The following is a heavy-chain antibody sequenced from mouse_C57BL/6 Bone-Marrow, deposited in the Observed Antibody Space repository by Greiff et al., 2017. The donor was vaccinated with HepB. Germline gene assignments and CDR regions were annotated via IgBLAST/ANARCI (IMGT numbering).Heavy chain of an antibody. CDR1: GYTFTSYG. CDR3: ARLRGNYWYFDV. J-gene: IGHJ1*03. D-gene: IGHD2-1*01. V-gene: IGHV1-81*01. CDR2: IYPRSGNT. Sequence: QVQLKQSGAELARPGASVKLSCKASGYTFTSYGISWVKQRTGQGLEWIGEIYPRSGNTYYNEKFKGKATLTADKSSSTAYMELRSLTSEDSAVYFCARLRGNYWYFDVWGTGTTVTVSS.